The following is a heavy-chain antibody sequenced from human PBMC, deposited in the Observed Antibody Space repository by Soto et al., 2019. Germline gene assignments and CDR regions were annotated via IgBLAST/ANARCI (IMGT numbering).Heavy chain of an antibody. J-gene: IGHJ4*02. Sequence: QITLKESGPTLVKPTQTLTLTCTFSGFSLSTSGVGVGWIRQPPGKALEWLALIYWDDDKRYSPSLKSRLTIXKXTXXNQVVLTMTNMDPVDTATYYCARADSSSWPYYFDYWGQGTLVTVSS. CDR3: ARADSSSWPYYFDY. CDR2: IYWDDDK. D-gene: IGHD6-13*01. CDR1: GFSLSTSGVG. V-gene: IGHV2-5*02.